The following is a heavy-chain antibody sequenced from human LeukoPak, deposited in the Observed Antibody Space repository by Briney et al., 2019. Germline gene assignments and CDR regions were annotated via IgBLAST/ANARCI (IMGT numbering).Heavy chain of an antibody. CDR2: ISFDGSAK. J-gene: IGHJ4*02. V-gene: IGHV3-30*18. CDR1: GFTFSNYG. CDR3: AKDRVTAAGYYFDY. D-gene: IGHD6-13*01. Sequence: GGSLRLSCAASGFTFSNYGMHWVRQAPGKGLEWVSVISFDGSAKYYADSVKGRFTISRDNSKNTLYLQMTSLRTEDTAVYYCAKDRVTAAGYYFDYWGQGTLVTVSS.